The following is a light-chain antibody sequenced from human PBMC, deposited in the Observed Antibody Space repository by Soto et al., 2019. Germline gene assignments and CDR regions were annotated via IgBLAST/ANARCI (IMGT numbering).Light chain of an antibody. CDR2: DAS. Sequence: ALQLTQSPSSLSASVGDRVTITCRASQGISSALAWYQQKPGKAPKLLIYDASSLESGVPSRFSGSGSGTDFTLTISSLQPEDFATYYLQQPLTFGGGTQVEIK. V-gene: IGKV1-13*02. CDR1: QGISSA. J-gene: IGKJ4*01. CDR3: QQPLT.